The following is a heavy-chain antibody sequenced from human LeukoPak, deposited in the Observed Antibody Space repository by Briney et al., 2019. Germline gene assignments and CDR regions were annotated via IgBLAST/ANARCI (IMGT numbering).Heavy chain of an antibody. V-gene: IGHV4-39*01. D-gene: IGHD2-2*02. Sequence: PSETLSLTCTVSGGSISSSGYYWGWIRQPPGKGLEWIGSIYYSGSTYYNPSLKSLVTISIDTSKNQFSLKLNSVTAADTAVYYCARRLCSSLTCNIGPSGNWLDPWGQGTLVTVSS. CDR2: IYYSGST. J-gene: IGHJ5*02. CDR1: GGSISSSGYY. CDR3: ARRLCSSLTCNIGPSGNWLDP.